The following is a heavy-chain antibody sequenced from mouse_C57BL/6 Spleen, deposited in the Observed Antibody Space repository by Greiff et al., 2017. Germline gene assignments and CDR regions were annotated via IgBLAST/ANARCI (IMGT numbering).Heavy chain of an antibody. D-gene: IGHD2-3*01. CDR3: ARCWMVRGAWFAY. CDR1: GYTFTSYW. CDR2: IHPNSGST. J-gene: IGHJ3*01. Sequence: QVQLQQPGAELVKPGASVKLSCKASGYTFTSYWMHWVKQRPGQGLEWIGMIHPNSGSTNYNEKFKSKATLTVDKSSSTAYLQLRSLPSEDSAVYYCARCWMVRGAWFAYWGQGTLVTVSA. V-gene: IGHV1-64*01.